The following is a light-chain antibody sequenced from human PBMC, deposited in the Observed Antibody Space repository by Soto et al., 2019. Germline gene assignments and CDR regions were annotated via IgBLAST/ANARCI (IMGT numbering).Light chain of an antibody. CDR1: SSDIGAYIY. J-gene: IGLJ1*01. CDR3: SSYAGSSTCV. V-gene: IGLV2-14*03. CDR2: DVS. Sequence: QSALTQPASVSGSPGQSITFSCTGTSSDIGAYIYVSWYQQHPGKAPKLIIYDVSNRPSGVSNRFSGSKSGNTASLTISGLQAEDEADYYCSSYAGSSTCVFGTGTKLTVL.